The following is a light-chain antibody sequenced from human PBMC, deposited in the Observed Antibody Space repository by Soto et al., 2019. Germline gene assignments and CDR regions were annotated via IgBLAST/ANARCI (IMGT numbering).Light chain of an antibody. CDR2: TAS. J-gene: IGKJ1*01. CDR3: QQSYKTPQT. V-gene: IGKV1-39*01. Sequence: IQMTQSPSSLSASIGDRVTITCRASETINKYLNWYQQKPGKPPKLLIYTASTLPSGVPSRFSGSRPGTNFTLTINSLQPEDFATYYCQQSYKTPQTCGQGT. CDR1: ETINKY.